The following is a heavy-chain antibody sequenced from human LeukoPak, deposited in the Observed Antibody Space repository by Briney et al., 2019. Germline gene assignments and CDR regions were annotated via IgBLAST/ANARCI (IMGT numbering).Heavy chain of an antibody. CDR3: ARTEYSSSWYVGS. CDR1: GGSISSYY. D-gene: IGHD6-13*01. J-gene: IGHJ4*02. CDR2: VYYTGTT. V-gene: IGHV4-59*12. Sequence: HLETLSLTCTVSGGSISSYYWGWIRQAPGKGLEWLGNVYYTGTTYYNPSLKSRVTISVDKSKNQFSLKLSSVTAADTAVYYCARTEYSSSWYVGSWGQGTLVTVSS.